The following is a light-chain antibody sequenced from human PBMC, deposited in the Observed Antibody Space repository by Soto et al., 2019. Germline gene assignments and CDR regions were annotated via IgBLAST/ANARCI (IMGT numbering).Light chain of an antibody. J-gene: IGKJ4*01. V-gene: IGKV1-5*03. Sequence: DIQMTQSPSTLSASIGDRVTITCRASQNVRSWLAWYRQKPGKAPRLLIYKASSIASGVPSRFSRSGYGTEFTPTFRNLPPEDSATYYRQQYDNYSTFGGGTKVEIK. CDR1: QNVRSW. CDR3: QQYDNYST. CDR2: KAS.